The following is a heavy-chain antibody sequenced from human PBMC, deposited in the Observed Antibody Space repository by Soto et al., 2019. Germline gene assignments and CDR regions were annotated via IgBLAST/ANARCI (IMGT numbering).Heavy chain of an antibody. Sequence: QVQLVESGGGVVQPGRSLRLSCAASGFTFSSYGIHWVRQAPGKGLEWVAFIWYDGSQKFYADSVKGRFTISRDNSKNILYLQMYSLRAEDTAVYYCARVSQAFDYWGQGTLVTVSS. J-gene: IGHJ4*02. CDR1: GFTFSSYG. CDR3: ARVSQAFDY. CDR2: IWYDGSQK. V-gene: IGHV3-33*01.